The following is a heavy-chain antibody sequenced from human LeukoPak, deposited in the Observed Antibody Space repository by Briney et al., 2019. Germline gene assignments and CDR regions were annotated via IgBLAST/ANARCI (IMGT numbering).Heavy chain of an antibody. Sequence: GGSLRLSCAASGFTFSSYAMSWVRQAPGKGLEWVAVIWYGGSNKYYADSVKGRFTISRDNSKNTLYLQMNSLRAEDTAVYYCAKEYCSSTSCYTRSMDVWGKGTTVTVSS. CDR2: IWYGGSNK. CDR3: AKEYCSSTSCYTRSMDV. V-gene: IGHV3-30*02. CDR1: GFTFSSYA. D-gene: IGHD2-2*02. J-gene: IGHJ6*03.